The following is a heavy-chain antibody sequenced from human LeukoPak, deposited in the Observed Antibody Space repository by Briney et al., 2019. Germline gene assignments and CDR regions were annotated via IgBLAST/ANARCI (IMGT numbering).Heavy chain of an antibody. J-gene: IGHJ6*03. V-gene: IGHV4-34*01. CDR2: INHSGST. Sequence: SETLSLTCAVYGGSFSGYYWSWIRQPPGKGLEWIGEINHSGSTNYNPSLKSRVTISVDTSKNQSSLKLSSVTAADTAVYYCARAYYDFWSGYPDYYMDVWGKGTTVTVSS. CDR3: ARAYYDFWSGYPDYYMDV. D-gene: IGHD3-3*01. CDR1: GGSFSGYY.